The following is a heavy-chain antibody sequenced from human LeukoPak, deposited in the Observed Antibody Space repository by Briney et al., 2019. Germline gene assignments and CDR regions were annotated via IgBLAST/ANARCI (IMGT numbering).Heavy chain of an antibody. D-gene: IGHD2-21*02. CDR3: TTQLQIVVVTANPEGAFDI. CDR2: IKSKTDGGTT. J-gene: IGHJ3*02. V-gene: IGHV3-15*01. Sequence: PGGSLRLSCAASGFTFSNAWMSWVRLAPGKGLEWVGRIKSKTDGGTTDYAAPVKGRFTISRDDSKNTLYLQMNSLKTEDTAVYYCTTQLQIVVVTANPEGAFDIWGQGTMVTVSS. CDR1: GFTFSNAW.